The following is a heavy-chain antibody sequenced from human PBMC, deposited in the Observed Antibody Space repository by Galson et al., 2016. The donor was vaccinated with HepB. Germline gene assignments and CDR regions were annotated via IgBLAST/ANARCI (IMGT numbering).Heavy chain of an antibody. Sequence: SVKVSCKASGYTFTSYYIHWVRQAPGQGLEWMGVITPSGGRTSFAQKFQGRVTMTRDTSTSTVYMELSSLRSDDAAVYYCARGREQFYFDSWGQGTLVTVS. V-gene: IGHV1-46*01. D-gene: IGHD1-26*01. J-gene: IGHJ4*02. CDR1: GYTFTSYY. CDR3: ARGREQFYFDS. CDR2: ITPSGGRT.